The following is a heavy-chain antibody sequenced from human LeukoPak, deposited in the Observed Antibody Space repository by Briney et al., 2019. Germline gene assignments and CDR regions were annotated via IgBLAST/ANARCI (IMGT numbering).Heavy chain of an antibody. CDR3: ARDASDYLTTVTTLRHDAFDI. D-gene: IGHD4-17*01. J-gene: IGHJ3*02. V-gene: IGHV3-33*01. CDR2: TWYDGSKK. CDR1: GFTFSSYG. Sequence: HGRSLRLSCAASGFTFSSYGIHWVRQAPGKGLEWVAVTWYDGSKKYYADSVKGRFTISRDNSKNTLYLQMNSLRVEDTAVYYCARDASDYLTTVTTLRHDAFDIWGQGTMVTVSS.